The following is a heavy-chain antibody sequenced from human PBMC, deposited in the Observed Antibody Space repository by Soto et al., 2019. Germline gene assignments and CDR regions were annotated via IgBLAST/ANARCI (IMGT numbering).Heavy chain of an antibody. J-gene: IGHJ4*02. CDR3: ARGGPLGPDYDFWSGYTNYFAY. CDR2: ISYDGSNK. CDR1: GFTFSSYA. D-gene: IGHD3-3*01. V-gene: IGHV3-30-3*01. Sequence: GGSLRLSCAASGFTFSSYAMHWVRQAPGKGLEWVAVISYDGSNKYYADSVKGRFTISRDNSKNTLYLQMNSLRAEDTAVYYCARGGPLGPDYDFWSGYTNYFAYSGQGTLVTVSS.